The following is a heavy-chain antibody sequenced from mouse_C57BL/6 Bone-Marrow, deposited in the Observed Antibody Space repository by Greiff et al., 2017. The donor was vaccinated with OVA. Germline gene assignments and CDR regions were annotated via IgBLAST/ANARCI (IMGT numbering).Heavy chain of an antibody. Sequence: LMKPGASVKLSCKATGYTFTGYWIEWVKQRPGHGLEWIGEILPGSGSTNYNEKFKGKATFTADTSSNTAYMQLSSLTTEDSAIYYCASSSYYDYDAGFDYWGQGTTLTVSS. D-gene: IGHD2-4*01. CDR3: ASSSYYDYDAGFDY. J-gene: IGHJ2*01. CDR1: GYTFTGYW. V-gene: IGHV1-9*01. CDR2: ILPGSGST.